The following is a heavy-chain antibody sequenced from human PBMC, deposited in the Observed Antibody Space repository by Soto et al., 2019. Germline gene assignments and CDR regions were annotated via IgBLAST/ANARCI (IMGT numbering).Heavy chain of an antibody. CDR1: GYTFTSHD. CDR3: ARGGAWTTVVTSYCIDV. V-gene: IGHV1-8*01. J-gene: IGHJ6*02. D-gene: IGHD4-17*01. Sequence: ASVKVSCEAPGYTFTSHDINWVRQATGQGLEWMGWMNPNSGNTGHAQKFPGRVTMTRNTSISTAYMELSSLRSEETAVYYCARGGAWTTVVTSYCIDVWGQGTTVTV. CDR2: MNPNSGNT.